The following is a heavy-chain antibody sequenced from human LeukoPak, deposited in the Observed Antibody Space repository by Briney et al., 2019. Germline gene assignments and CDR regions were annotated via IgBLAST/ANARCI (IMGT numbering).Heavy chain of an antibody. V-gene: IGHV1-2*02. D-gene: IGHD3-10*01. Sequence: ASVKVSCKASGYTFTGYYIHWVRQAPGQGLEWMGWINPNSGGTNYAQKFQGRVTMTRDTSISTVYMELSRLRSDDTAVYYCARDGTYYYGSGSLSSNDYWGQGTLVTVSS. J-gene: IGHJ4*02. CDR1: GYTFTGYY. CDR2: INPNSGGT. CDR3: ARDGTYYYGSGSLSSNDY.